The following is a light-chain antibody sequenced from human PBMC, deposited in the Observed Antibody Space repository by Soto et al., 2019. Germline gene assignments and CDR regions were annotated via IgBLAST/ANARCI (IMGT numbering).Light chain of an antibody. CDR3: SSYRSSSTPYVV. CDR1: SSDVGGYNY. J-gene: IGLJ2*01. CDR2: DVS. V-gene: IGLV2-14*01. Sequence: QSALTQPASVSGSPGQSITISCTGTSSDVGGYNYVSWYQQHPGKAPKLMIYDVSNRPSGVSNRFSGSKSGNTASLTISGLQAADEADYYCSSYRSSSTPYVVFGGGTKLTVL.